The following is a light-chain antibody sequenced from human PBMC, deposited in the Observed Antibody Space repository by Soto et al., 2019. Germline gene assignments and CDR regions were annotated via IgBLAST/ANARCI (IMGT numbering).Light chain of an antibody. J-gene: IGKJ1*01. Sequence: SPCSLSQSQKERATLSCRASQKSLSTCLAWYQQKPGQAPSLLIYGASTRGTGVPARFSGSGSGTEFTLTISRLQAEDVVAYYCQQYGSSPLTFGQGTKVDIK. CDR1: QKSLSTC. CDR2: GAS. CDR3: QQYGSSPLT. V-gene: IGKV3-20*01.